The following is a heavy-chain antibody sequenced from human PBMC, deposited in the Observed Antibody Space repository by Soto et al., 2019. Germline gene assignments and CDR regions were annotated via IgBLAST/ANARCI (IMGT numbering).Heavy chain of an antibody. V-gene: IGHV4-30-4*02. J-gene: IGHJ6*02. CDR2: IYYSGST. CDR1: GGSISSGDYY. CDR3: ARDLWGYCGTDCYPLDV. Sequence: PSETLSLTCTVSGGSISSGDYYWSWIRQPPGKGLEWIGYIYYSGSTYYNPSLKSRVTISVDTSKNQFSLKLNSVTAADTAVYYCARDLWGYCGTDCYPLDVWGQGTTVT. D-gene: IGHD2-21*02.